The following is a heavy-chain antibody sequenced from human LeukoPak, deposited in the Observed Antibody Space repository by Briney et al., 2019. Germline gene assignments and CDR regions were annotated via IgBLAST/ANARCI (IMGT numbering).Heavy chain of an antibody. CDR2: IYSGGST. CDR1: GFTVSSNY. J-gene: IGHJ2*01. D-gene: IGHD1-26*01. CDR3: ARDHSGSYFWYFDL. Sequence: GGSLRLSCAASGFTVSSNYMSWIRQAPGKGLEWVSVIYSGGSTYYADSVKGRFTISRDNSKNTLYLQMNSLRAEDTAVYYCARDHSGSYFWYFDLWGRGTLVTVSS. V-gene: IGHV3-53*01.